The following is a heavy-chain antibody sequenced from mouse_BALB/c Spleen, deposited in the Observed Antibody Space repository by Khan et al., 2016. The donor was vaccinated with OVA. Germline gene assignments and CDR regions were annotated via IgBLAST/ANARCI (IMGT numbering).Heavy chain of an antibody. CDR2: IYPGISDT. CDR1: GYSFTSYW. D-gene: IGHD1-1*02. J-gene: IGHJ2*01. V-gene: IGHV1-5*01. Sequence: IQMVLSGTVLARPGASVKMSCKASGYSFTSYWMHWVKQRLGLGLEWIGAIYPGISDTRYNQKFKGKAKLTAVTSASTAYMELSSLTNDDSAVYYCTRSYVSYYLDYWGQGTLLTVSS. CDR3: TRSYVSYYLDY.